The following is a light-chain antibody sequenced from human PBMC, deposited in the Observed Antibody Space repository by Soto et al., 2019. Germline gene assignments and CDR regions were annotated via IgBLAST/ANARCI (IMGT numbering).Light chain of an antibody. CDR2: DNN. CDR1: SSNIGNNY. CDR3: GTWDSSLSAGGV. J-gene: IGLJ1*01. V-gene: IGLV1-51*01. Sequence: PGQKVTISCSGSSSNIGNNYVSWYQQLPGTAPKLLIYDNNKRPSGIPDRFSGSKSGTSATLGITGLQTGDEADYYCGTWDSSLSAGGVFGTGTKVTVL.